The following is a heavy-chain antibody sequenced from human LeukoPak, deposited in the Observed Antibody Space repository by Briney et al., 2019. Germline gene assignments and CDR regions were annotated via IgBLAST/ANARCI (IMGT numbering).Heavy chain of an antibody. CDR3: AREFGGRDAFDI. V-gene: IGHV4-59*01. CDR2: IYHSGST. D-gene: IGHD3-10*01. CDR1: GGSISPYY. Sequence: SGTLSLTCSVSGGSISPYYWSWIRQPPGKGLEWVGYIYHSGSTNYNPSLKSRVTISLDTSRNQFSLNLTSVTAADTAVYYCAREFGGRDAFDIWGQGTMVTVSS. J-gene: IGHJ3*02.